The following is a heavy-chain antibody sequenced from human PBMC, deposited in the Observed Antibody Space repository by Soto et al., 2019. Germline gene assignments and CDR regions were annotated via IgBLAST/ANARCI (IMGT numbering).Heavy chain of an antibody. CDR1: GGSISSYY. CDR2: IYYSGST. D-gene: IGHD3-3*01. V-gene: IGHV4-59*01. J-gene: IGHJ6*03. Sequence: PSETLSLTCTVSGGSISSYYWSWIRQPPGKGLELIGYIYYSGSTNYNPSLKSRVTISVDTSKNQFSLKLSSVTAADTAVYYCARCVGVFGVVTHMDVWGKGTTVTVSS. CDR3: ARCVGVFGVVTHMDV.